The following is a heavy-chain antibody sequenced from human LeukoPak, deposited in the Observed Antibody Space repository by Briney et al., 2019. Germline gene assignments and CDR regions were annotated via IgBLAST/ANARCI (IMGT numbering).Heavy chain of an antibody. CDR1: GFTFSSYE. V-gene: IGHV3-48*03. J-gene: IGHJ4*02. CDR2: ISSSGSTI. CDR3: ARAQTYGDSRLLLDY. D-gene: IGHD2-21*02. Sequence: GGSLRLSCAASGFTFSSYEMNWVRQAPGKGLEWVSYISSSGSTIYYADSVEGRFTISRDNAKNSQYLQMNSLRVEDTALYYCARAQTYGDSRLLLDYWGQGTLVTASS.